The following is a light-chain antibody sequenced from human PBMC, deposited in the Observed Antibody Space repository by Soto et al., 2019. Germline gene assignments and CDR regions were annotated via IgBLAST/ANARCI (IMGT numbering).Light chain of an antibody. V-gene: IGKV4-1*01. J-gene: IGKJ5*01. Sequence: DIVMTQSPDSLSVSLGERATINCKSSQSVFYSSNNENKLAWYQQKPGQPPKLLIYWASTRESGVPDRFSGSGSGTDFTLTISSLQAEDVAVYYCQQYYSTPVTFGQGTRLEIK. CDR2: WAS. CDR3: QQYYSTPVT. CDR1: QSVFYSSNNENK.